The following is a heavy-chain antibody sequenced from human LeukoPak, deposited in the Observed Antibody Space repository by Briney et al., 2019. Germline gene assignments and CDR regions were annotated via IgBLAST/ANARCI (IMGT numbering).Heavy chain of an antibody. J-gene: IGHJ4*02. CDR3: AKDLKPDGVGDVDY. Sequence: GGSLRLSCAASGFTFSTYTMNWVRQAPGKGLEWVSSIYGSGGGISYADSVKGRFTISGDNSKNTVFLQMDSLRAEDTALYYCAKDLKPDGVGDVDYWGQGTLVTVSS. CDR2: IYGSGGGI. D-gene: IGHD1-14*01. V-gene: IGHV3-23*01. CDR1: GFTFSTYT.